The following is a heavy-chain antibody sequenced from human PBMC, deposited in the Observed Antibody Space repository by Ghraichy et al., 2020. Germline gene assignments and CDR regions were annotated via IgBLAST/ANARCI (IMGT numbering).Heavy chain of an antibody. D-gene: IGHD3-3*01. CDR1: GFTFDDYA. CDR3: AKDRSGYYAFDI. Sequence: SLNISCAASGFTFDDYAMHWVRQAPGKGLEWVSGISWNSGSIGYADSVKGRFTISRDNAKNSLYLQMNSLRAEDTALYYCAKDRSGYYAFDIWGQGTMVTVSS. V-gene: IGHV3-9*01. CDR2: ISWNSGSI. J-gene: IGHJ3*02.